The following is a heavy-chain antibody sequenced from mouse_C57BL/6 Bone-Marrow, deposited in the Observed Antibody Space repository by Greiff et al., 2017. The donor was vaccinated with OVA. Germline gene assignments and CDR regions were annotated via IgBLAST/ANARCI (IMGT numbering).Heavy chain of an antibody. CDR3: ARDGYYSWFAY. J-gene: IGHJ3*01. Sequence: QVQLQQPGAELVKPGASVKLSCKASGYTFTSYWMHWVTQRPGQGLEWIGMIHPNSGSTNYNEKFKSKATLTVDKSSSTAYMQLSSLTSEDSAVYYCARDGYYSWFAYWGQGTLVTVSA. CDR2: IHPNSGST. V-gene: IGHV1-64*01. D-gene: IGHD2-3*01. CDR1: GYTFTSYW.